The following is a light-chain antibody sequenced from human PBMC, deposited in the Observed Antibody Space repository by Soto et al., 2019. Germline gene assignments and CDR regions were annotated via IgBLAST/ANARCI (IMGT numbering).Light chain of an antibody. CDR1: QNIERY. CDR3: QQTHSTIHS. V-gene: IGKV1-39*01. J-gene: IGKJ2*01. Sequence: DIQITQSPSSLSASIGDTITISCRASQNIERYLNWYQQKEGRAPQLLMFAAANLESGVPSRFRGSGSGTDFTLTISSLQPEDFATYYCQQTHSTIHSFGQGTKVDI. CDR2: AAA.